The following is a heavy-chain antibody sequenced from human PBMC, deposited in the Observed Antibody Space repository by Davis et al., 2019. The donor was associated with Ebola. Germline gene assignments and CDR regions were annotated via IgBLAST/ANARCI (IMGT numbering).Heavy chain of an antibody. J-gene: IGHJ4*02. V-gene: IGHV3-21*04. D-gene: IGHD6-13*01. CDR2: ISPTSAHI. CDR3: AKDIGNYSSSWHFDY. CDR1: GFTFSSYA. Sequence: GESLKISCAASGFTFSSYAMSWVRQAPGKGLEWVSSISPTSAHIYSAVSLKGRFTISRDNAKNSLFLQLNSLRGEDTAVYYCAKDIGNYSSSWHFDYWGQGTLVTVSS.